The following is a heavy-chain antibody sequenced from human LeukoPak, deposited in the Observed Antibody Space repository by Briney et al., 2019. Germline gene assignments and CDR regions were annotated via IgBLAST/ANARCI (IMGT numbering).Heavy chain of an antibody. CDR1: GFSFSNHW. V-gene: IGHV3-7*01. CDR2: INLDGTDK. D-gene: IGHD2-15*01. J-gene: IGHJ4*02. CDR3: VRNGGSLDY. Sequence: GGSLRLSCAASGFSFSNHWMSWVRQAPGKGLEWVASINLDGTDKYYVDAVKGRFTISRDNAKNSLFLEMNSLRATDTAVYYCVRNGGSLDYWGQGTLVTVSA.